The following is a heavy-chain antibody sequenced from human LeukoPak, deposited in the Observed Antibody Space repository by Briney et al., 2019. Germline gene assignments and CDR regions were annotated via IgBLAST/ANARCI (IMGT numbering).Heavy chain of an antibody. CDR2: ISSTSSYI. CDR3: ARDYYGSGSYSALFEY. Sequence: GGSLRLSRAASGFTFSSYSMNWVRQAPGKGLEWVSSISSTSSYIYYADSVKGRFTISRDNAKNSLYLQMNSLRAEDTAVYYCARDYYGSGSYSALFEYCGQGTLVTVSS. D-gene: IGHD3-10*01. CDR1: GFTFSSYS. J-gene: IGHJ4*02. V-gene: IGHV3-21*01.